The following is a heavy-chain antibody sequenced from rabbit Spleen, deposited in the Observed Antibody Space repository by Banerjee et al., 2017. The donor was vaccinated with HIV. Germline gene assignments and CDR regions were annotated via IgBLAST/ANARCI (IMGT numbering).Heavy chain of an antibody. CDR2: IDAGSSGFS. CDR1: GVSFSFSNY. CDR3: ARDTSSSFSSYGMDL. Sequence: QSLEESGGDLVKPGAPLTLTCTASGVSFSFSNYMCWVRQAPGKGLEWIACIDAGSSGFSYFATWAKGRFTISKTSSTTVTLQMTRLTAADTATYFCARDTSSSFSSYGMDLWGPGTLVTVS. J-gene: IGHJ6*01. D-gene: IGHD1-1*01. V-gene: IGHV1S40*01.